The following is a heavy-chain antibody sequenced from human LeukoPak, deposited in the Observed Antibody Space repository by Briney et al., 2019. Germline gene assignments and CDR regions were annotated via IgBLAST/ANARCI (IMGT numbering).Heavy chain of an antibody. CDR3: ARVEAAGIDY. V-gene: IGHV4-59*01. CDR2: IYYSGST. CDR1: GGSISSYY. D-gene: IGHD6-13*01. Sequence: SETLSLTCTVSGGSISSYYWSWIWQPPGKGLEWIGYIYYSGSTNYNPSLKSRVTISVDTSKNQFSLKLSSVTAADTAVYYCARVEAAGIDYWGQGTLVTVSS. J-gene: IGHJ4*02.